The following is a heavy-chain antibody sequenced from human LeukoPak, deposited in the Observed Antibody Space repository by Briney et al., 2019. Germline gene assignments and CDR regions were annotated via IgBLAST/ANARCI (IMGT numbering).Heavy chain of an antibody. CDR1: GGSISSYY. J-gene: IGHJ1*01. D-gene: IGHD3-9*01. CDR3: ARVNSLNYDILTGYYRSEYFQH. V-gene: IGHV4-4*07. Sequence: SETLSLTCTVSGGSISSYYWSWIRQPAGKGLEWIGRIYTSGSTNYNPSLKSRVTMSVDTSKNQFSLKLSSVTAADTAVYYCARVNSLNYDILTGYYRSEYFQHWGQGTLVTVSS. CDR2: IYTSGST.